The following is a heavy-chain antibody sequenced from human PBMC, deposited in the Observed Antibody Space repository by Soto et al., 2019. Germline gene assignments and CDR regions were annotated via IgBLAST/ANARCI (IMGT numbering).Heavy chain of an antibody. CDR3: ARDNGLRYFDWLAVDY. Sequence: VQLVESGGGVVQPGRSLRLSCAASGFTFSSYAMHWVRQAPGKGLEWVAVISYDGSNKYYADSVKGRFTISRDNSKNTLYLQMNSLRAEDTAVYYCARDNGLRYFDWLAVDYWGQGTLVTVSS. D-gene: IGHD3-9*01. CDR1: GFTFSSYA. J-gene: IGHJ4*02. CDR2: ISYDGSNK. V-gene: IGHV3-30-3*01.